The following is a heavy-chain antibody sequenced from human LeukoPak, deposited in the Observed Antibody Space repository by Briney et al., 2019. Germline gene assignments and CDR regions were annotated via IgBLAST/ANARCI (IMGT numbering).Heavy chain of an antibody. V-gene: IGHV1-2*02. CDR3: AREWQQLVSDWFDP. CDR1: GYTFTGYY. CDR2: INPNSGGT. Sequence: ASVKVSCKASGYTFTGYYMHWVRQAPGQGLEWMGWINPNSGGTNYAQKFQGRVTMTRGTSISTAYMELSRLRSDDTAVYYCAREWQQLVSDWFDPWGQGTLVTVSS. J-gene: IGHJ5*02. D-gene: IGHD6-13*01.